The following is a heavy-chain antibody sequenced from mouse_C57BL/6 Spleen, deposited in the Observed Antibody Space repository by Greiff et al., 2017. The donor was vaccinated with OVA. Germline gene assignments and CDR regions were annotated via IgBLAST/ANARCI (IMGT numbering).Heavy chain of an antibody. D-gene: IGHD1-1*01. CDR2: IYPGDGDT. CDR1: GYAFSSSW. Sequence: VQLQQSGPELVKPGASVKISCKASGYAFSSSWMNWVKQRPGKGLEWIGRIYPGDGDTNYNGKFKGKATLTADKSSSTAYMQLSSLTSEDSAVYFCARRGITPFAYWGQGTLVTVSA. J-gene: IGHJ3*01. CDR3: ARRGITPFAY. V-gene: IGHV1-82*01.